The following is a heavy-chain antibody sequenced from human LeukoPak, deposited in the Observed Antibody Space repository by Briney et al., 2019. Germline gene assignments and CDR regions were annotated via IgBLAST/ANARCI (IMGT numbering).Heavy chain of an antibody. V-gene: IGHV4-61*01. J-gene: IGHJ6*02. CDR1: GGSVSSGSYY. Sequence: SETLSLTCTVSGGSVSSGSYYWSWIRQPPGKGLEWIGYIYYSGSTNYNPSLKSRVTISVDTSKNQFSLKLSSVTAADTAVYYCARDPYYYYGMHVWGQGTTVTVSS. CDR2: IYYSGST. CDR3: ARDPYYYYGMHV.